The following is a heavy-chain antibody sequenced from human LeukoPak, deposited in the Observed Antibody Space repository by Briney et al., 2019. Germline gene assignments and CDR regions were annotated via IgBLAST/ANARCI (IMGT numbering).Heavy chain of an antibody. CDR2: IGTAGDT. CDR3: ARAGGYCTNGVCPTDAFDI. CDR1: GFTFSSYD. J-gene: IGHJ3*02. Sequence: GGSLRLSCAASGFTFSSYDMHWVRQATGKGLEWVSAIGTAGDTYYPGSVKGRFTISRENAKNSLCLQMNSLRAGDTAVYYCARAGGYCTNGVCPTDAFDIWGQGTMVTVSS. D-gene: IGHD2-8*01. V-gene: IGHV3-13*01.